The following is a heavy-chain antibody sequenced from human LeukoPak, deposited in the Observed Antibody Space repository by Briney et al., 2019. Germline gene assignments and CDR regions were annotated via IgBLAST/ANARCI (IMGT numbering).Heavy chain of an antibody. V-gene: IGHV5-51*01. D-gene: IGHD6-13*01. CDR1: GYNFPSYW. CDR2: IYPGDSDT. Sequence: GESLKISCKASGYNFPSYWIGWVRQMPGKGLEWMGIIYPGDSDTRYSPSFQGQVTISADKSISTAYLQWSSLKPSDTAMYYCARLSSSWYEEFWGQGTLVTVSS. J-gene: IGHJ4*02. CDR3: ARLSSSWYEEF.